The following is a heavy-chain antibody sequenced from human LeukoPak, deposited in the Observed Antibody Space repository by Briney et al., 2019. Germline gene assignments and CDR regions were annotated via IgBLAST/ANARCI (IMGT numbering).Heavy chain of an antibody. CDR1: GGSFSGYY. Sequence: PSETLSLTCAVYGGSFSGYYWSWIRQPPGKGLEWIGEINHSGSTNYNPSLKSRVTISVDTSKNQFSLKLSSVTAADTAVYYYASRYYVAEGYYYMDVWGKGTTVTVSS. V-gene: IGHV4-34*01. J-gene: IGHJ6*03. CDR3: ASRYYVAEGYYYMDV. D-gene: IGHD3-10*02. CDR2: INHSGST.